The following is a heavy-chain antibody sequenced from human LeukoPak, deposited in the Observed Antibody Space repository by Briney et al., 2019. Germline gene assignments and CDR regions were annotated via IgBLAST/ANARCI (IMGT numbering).Heavy chain of an antibody. D-gene: IGHD6-13*01. Sequence: GGSLRLSCAASGFTFSSYSMNWVRQAPGKGLEWAAVISYDGSNKYYADSVKGRFTISRDNSKNTLYLQMNSLRAEDTAVYYCATSSHFDYWGQGTLVTVSS. J-gene: IGHJ4*02. V-gene: IGHV3-30*03. CDR1: GFTFSSYS. CDR3: ATSSHFDY. CDR2: ISYDGSNK.